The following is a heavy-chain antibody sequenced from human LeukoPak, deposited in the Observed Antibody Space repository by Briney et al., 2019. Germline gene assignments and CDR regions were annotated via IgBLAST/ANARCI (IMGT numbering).Heavy chain of an antibody. CDR2: ISSSSATI. J-gene: IGHJ5*02. D-gene: IGHD2-15*01. CDR1: GFTFSNYE. V-gene: IGHV3-48*03. CDR3: ARERGGTGESYDL. Sequence: GGSLRLSCTVSGFTFSNYEMNWVRQAPGKGLEWVSYISSSSATIYYADSVKGRFTISRDNAKNSLSLQMNSLGAEDTAVYYCARERGGTGESYDLWGQGTLVTVSS.